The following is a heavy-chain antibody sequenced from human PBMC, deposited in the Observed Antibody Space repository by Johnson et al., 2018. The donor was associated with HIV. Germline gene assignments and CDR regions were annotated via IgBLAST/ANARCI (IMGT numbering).Heavy chain of an antibody. Sequence: VQLVESGGGLVQPGGSLRLSCPASGFTFSNYCIHWVRRAPGKGLVWVSHIESDDTTAYADYVRGRFTISRDNAKNTVYLQMNSLRVEDTAVYYCVREDSMILPPYHDAFDIWGQGTMVTVSS. CDR2: IESDDTT. J-gene: IGHJ3*02. CDR1: GFTFSNYC. V-gene: IGHV3-74*01. D-gene: IGHD2-15*01. CDR3: VREDSMILPPYHDAFDI.